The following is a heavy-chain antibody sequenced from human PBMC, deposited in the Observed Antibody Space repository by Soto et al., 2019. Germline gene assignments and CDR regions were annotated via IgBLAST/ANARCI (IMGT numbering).Heavy chain of an antibody. CDR2: INPNSGNI. CDR3: ARGRASGSYYLLDY. CDR1: GNTFTSYD. Sequence: ASVKVSCKASGNTFTSYDINWVRQATGHGLEWMGWINPNSGNIGYAEKFQGRVTMTRDTAIRTAYMEVSRLRSDDTAVYYCARGRASGSYYLLDYWGQGTLVTVSS. V-gene: IGHV1-8*01. D-gene: IGHD3-10*01. J-gene: IGHJ4*02.